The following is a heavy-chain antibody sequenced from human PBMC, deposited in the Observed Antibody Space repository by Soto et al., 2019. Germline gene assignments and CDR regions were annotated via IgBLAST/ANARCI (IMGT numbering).Heavy chain of an antibody. V-gene: IGHV4-59*01. CDR3: ARGGDNSPWYYSL. CDR2: IFSNGRP. CDR1: GGSINNNY. J-gene: IGHJ4*02. D-gene: IGHD3-10*01. Sequence: GPGPWTPSETLSLTCTVSGGSINNNYWSWIRHPPGGGLEWIGYIFSNGRPNYNPSLETRVAISVDTSKNQLSLKLRSVTAADTAVYYCARGGDNSPWYYSLWGQGTLVTVSS.